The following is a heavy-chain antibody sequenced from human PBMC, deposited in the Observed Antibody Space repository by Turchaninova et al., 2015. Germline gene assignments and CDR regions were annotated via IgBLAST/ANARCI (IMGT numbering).Heavy chain of an antibody. V-gene: IGHV5-51*01. CDR1: GYTFPDYW. D-gene: IGHD1-26*01. J-gene: IGHJ4*02. Sequence: EVQLLQSGAEVKKPGDSLKISCKGSGYTFPDYWIGWGRQMPGNGLEWMAIVNPGNSDTRYSPSFRGQVTISADKSISTTYLQWSSLKASDTAIYYCARHLGFEHFDYWGQGILVTVSS. CDR2: VNPGNSDT. CDR3: ARHLGFEHFDY.